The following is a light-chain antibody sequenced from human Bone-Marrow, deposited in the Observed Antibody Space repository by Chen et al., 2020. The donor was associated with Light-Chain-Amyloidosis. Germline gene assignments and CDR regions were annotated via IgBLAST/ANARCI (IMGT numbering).Light chain of an antibody. CDR2: DDA. Sequence: DIQMTQSPSTLSASVGDRVTITCRASQIISVWLAWYQQKPGKAPKLLIYDDASLESGVPSRFSGSRSATEFTLTISSLQPDDFSTYYCQKYHSSAITLGPGTQLEIK. CDR3: QKYHSSAIT. CDR1: QIISVW. V-gene: IGKV1-5*01. J-gene: IGKJ5*01.